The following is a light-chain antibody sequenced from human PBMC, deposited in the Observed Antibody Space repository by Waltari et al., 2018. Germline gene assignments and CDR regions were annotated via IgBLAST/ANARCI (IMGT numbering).Light chain of an antibody. Sequence: SYELTQPPSVSVSPGQTARITCSGDALPKQYAYWYQQKPDQAPVWLSYKDSERPSGIPERFSGSSSGTTVTLTMSGVQADDEADYYCQSADSSGTQGVFGTGTKVTVL. CDR2: KDS. V-gene: IGLV3-25*03. CDR3: QSADSSGTQGV. CDR1: ALPKQY. J-gene: IGLJ1*01.